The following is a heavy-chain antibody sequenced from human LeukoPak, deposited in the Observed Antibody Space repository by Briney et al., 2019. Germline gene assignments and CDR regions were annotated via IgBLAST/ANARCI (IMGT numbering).Heavy chain of an antibody. V-gene: IGHV1-69*13. Sequence: GASVKVSCKASGGTFSSYAISWGRQAPGQGLEWMGGIIPIFGTANYAQKFQGRGTITADESTSTAYMGLSSRRSEDTAVYYCARDSGRFSRGSYSYYMDVWGKGTTVTVSS. CDR1: GGTFSSYA. CDR2: IIPIFGTA. CDR3: ARDSGRFSRGSYSYYMDV. J-gene: IGHJ6*03. D-gene: IGHD6-25*01.